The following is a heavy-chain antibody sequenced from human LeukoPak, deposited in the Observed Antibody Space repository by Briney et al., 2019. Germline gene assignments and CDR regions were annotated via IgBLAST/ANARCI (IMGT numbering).Heavy chain of an antibody. D-gene: IGHD2-2*01. CDR2: ISSSGSTI. J-gene: IGHJ4*02. V-gene: IGHV3-48*03. CDR1: GFTFSCYE. CDR3: AREGGSAAPDY. Sequence: GGSLRLSCAASGFTFSCYEMTWVRQAPGKGLEWVSYISSSGSTIYCADSVKGRFTISRDNAKNSLYLQMNSLRAEDTAVYYCAREGGSAAPDYWGQGTLVTVSS.